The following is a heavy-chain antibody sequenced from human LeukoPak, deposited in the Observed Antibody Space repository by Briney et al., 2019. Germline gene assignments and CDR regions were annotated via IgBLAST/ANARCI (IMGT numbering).Heavy chain of an antibody. CDR2: IYYSGST. Sequence: SETLSLTCAVYGGSFSGYYWSWIRQPPGKGLEWIGYIYYSGSTNYNPSLKSRVTISVDTSKNQFSLKLSSVTAADTAVYYCARDRSIFGVVTNWFDPWGQGTLVTVSS. J-gene: IGHJ5*02. D-gene: IGHD3-3*01. V-gene: IGHV4-59*01. CDR3: ARDRSIFGVVTNWFDP. CDR1: GGSFSGYY.